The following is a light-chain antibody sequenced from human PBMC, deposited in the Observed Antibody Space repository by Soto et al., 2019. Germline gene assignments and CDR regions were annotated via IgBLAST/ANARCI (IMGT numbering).Light chain of an antibody. CDR1: SSDVGGYNY. CDR3: SSYTSSSLYV. J-gene: IGLJ1*01. V-gene: IGLV2-14*01. CDR2: EVS. Sequence: SVLTQPASVSGSPGQSITISCTGTSSDVGGYNYVSWYQQHPGKAPKLMIYEVSNRPSGVSNRFSGSKSGNTASLTISGLQAEDEADYYCSSYTSSSLYVFGTGTKVNGL.